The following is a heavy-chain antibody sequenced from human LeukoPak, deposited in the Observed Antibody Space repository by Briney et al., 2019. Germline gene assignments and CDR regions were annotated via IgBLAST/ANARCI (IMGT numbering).Heavy chain of an antibody. Sequence: SVKVSCKASGGTFSSYAISWVRQAPGQGLEWMGGIIPIFGTANYAQKFQGRVTITADESTSTAYMELSSLRSEGTAVYYCARGDSPRPEQWLVHRGWFDPWGQGTLLTVSS. CDR2: IIPIFGTA. J-gene: IGHJ5*02. V-gene: IGHV1-69*13. CDR3: ARGDSPRPEQWLVHRGWFDP. CDR1: GGTFSSYA. D-gene: IGHD6-19*01.